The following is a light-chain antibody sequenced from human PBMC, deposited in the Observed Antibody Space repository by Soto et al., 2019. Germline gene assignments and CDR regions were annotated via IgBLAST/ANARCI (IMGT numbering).Light chain of an antibody. V-gene: IGLV1-40*01. CDR1: SSNIGAGYE. Sequence: QSALTQPPSVSAAPGQKVTISCTGSSSNIGAGYEVNWYQHLPGAAPKLLIYGNTNRPSGVPDRFSGSKSGTSASLAITGLQAEDEADYYCQSYDSSLSALYVFGTGTKVTVL. CDR2: GNT. J-gene: IGLJ1*01. CDR3: QSYDSSLSALYV.